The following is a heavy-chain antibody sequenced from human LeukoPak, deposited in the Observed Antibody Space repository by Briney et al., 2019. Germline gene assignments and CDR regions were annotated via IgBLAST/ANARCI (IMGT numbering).Heavy chain of an antibody. J-gene: IGHJ4*02. CDR1: GYTFTSYG. CDR2: ISAYNGNT. Sequence: GASVKVSCKASGYTFTSYGISWVRQAPGQGLEWMGWISAYNGNTNYAQKLQGRVTMTTDTSTSTAYMELGSLRSDDTAVYYCARVYYYDSSGYYLLDYWGQGTLVTVSS. V-gene: IGHV1-18*01. CDR3: ARVYYYDSSGYYLLDY. D-gene: IGHD3-22*01.